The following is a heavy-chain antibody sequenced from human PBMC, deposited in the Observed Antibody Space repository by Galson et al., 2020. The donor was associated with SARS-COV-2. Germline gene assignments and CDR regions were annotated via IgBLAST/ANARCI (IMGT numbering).Heavy chain of an antibody. CDR3: ARSLGSNLKRSRSFDWLLYHFDF. J-gene: IGHJ4*02. CDR1: DDSIRSSSYY. V-gene: IGHV4-39*07. CDR2: IFYSGRT. D-gene: IGHD3-9*01. Sequence: ASETLSLTCTVSDDSIRSSSYYWAWIRQSPGKGLEWIGSIFYSGRTYYHPSLKSRATISVDTSRNQFSLNLKSVTAADTAVYYCARSLGSNLKRSRSFDWLLYHFDFWGLGTLVTVSS.